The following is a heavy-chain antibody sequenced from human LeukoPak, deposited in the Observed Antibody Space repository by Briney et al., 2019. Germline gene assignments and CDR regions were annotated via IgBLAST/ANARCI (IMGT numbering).Heavy chain of an antibody. D-gene: IGHD3-10*01. CDR2: IYPGDSDT. J-gene: IGHJ4*02. CDR1: GYRFTSYW. Sequence: GESLKISCKGSGYRFTSYWIGWVRQMPGKGLEWMGIIYPGDSDTRYSPSFQGQVPISADKSISTAYLQWSSLKASDTAMYYCARGRLIMVRGVIPSYFDYWGQGTLVTVSS. V-gene: IGHV5-51*01. CDR3: ARGRLIMVRGVIPSYFDY.